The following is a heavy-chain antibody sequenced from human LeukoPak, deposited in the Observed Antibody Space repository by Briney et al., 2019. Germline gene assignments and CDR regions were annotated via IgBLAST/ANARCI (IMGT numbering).Heavy chain of an antibody. CDR1: GYTFTSYH. D-gene: IGHD5-18*01. J-gene: IGHJ4*02. V-gene: IGHV1-46*01. CDR2: INLSGGST. CDR3: ARKTTAMAELHFDY. Sequence: ASVKVSCKASGYTFTSYHMHWVRQAPGQGLERMGKINLSGGSTTYAQKFQGRVTMTRDTSTSTVYMELSSLRSEDTAVYYCARKTTAMAELHFDYWGQGTLVTVSS.